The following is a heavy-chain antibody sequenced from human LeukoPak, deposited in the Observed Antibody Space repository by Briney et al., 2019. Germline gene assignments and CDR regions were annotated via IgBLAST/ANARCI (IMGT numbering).Heavy chain of an antibody. CDR3: ARALRSPGDSGLDY. CDR2: INTDGSDT. CDR1: GFTFSSNY. V-gene: IGHV3-74*03. Sequence: GGSLRLSCAASGFTFSSNYMHWVRQAPGKGLVWVSRINTDGSDTTYADFVKGRSTISRDNAKNTLYLEMNSLGAEDTAVYYCARALRSPGDSGLDYWGQGALVTVSS. J-gene: IGHJ4*02. D-gene: IGHD3-10*01.